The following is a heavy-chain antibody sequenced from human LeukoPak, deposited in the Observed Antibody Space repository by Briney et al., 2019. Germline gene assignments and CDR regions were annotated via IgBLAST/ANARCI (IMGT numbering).Heavy chain of an antibody. CDR2: IKQDGSEK. CDR3: ARASDDYGDYWGESTPYYFDY. J-gene: IGHJ4*02. Sequence: GGSLRLSCAASGFTFSSYWMSWVRQAPGKGLEWVANIKQDGSEKYYVDSVKGRFTISRDNAKNSLYLQMNSLRAEDTAVYYCARASDDYGDYWGESTPYYFDYWGQGTLVTVSS. CDR1: GFTFSSYW. V-gene: IGHV3-7*04. D-gene: IGHD4-17*01.